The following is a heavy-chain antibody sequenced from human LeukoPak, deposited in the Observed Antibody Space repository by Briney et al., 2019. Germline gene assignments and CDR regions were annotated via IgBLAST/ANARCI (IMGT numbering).Heavy chain of an antibody. CDR2: ISYDGSNK. CDR1: GFTFSSYA. V-gene: IGHV3-30-3*01. D-gene: IGHD2-2*01. Sequence: GGSLRLSCAASGFTFSSYAMHWVRQAPGKGLEWVAVISYDGSNKYYADSVKGRFTISRDNSKNTLYLQMNSLRAEDTAVYYCARDCSSTSCYAWGNWFDPWGQGTLVTVSP. CDR3: ARDCSSTSCYAWGNWFDP. J-gene: IGHJ5*02.